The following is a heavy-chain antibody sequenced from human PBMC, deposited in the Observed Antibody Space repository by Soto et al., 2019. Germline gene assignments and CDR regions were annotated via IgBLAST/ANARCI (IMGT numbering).Heavy chain of an antibody. D-gene: IGHD5-12*01. J-gene: IGHJ4*02. V-gene: IGHV4-39*01. CDR2: IYYSGST. CDR3: ARQFFGDGYNYDFDY. Sequence: PSETLSLTCTVSGGSISSSSYYWGGIRQPPGKGLEWIGSIYYSGSTYYNPSLKSRVTISVDTSKNQFSLKLSSVTAADTAVYYCARQFFGDGYNYDFDYWGQGTLVTVSS. CDR1: GGSISSSSYY.